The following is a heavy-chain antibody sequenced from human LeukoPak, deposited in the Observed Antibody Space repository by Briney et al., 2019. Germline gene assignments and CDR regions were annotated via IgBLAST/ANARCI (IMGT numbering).Heavy chain of an antibody. J-gene: IGHJ6*03. Sequence: GGTLRLSCAASGFTFSSYGMSWVRQAPGKGLESVSAISGSGGSTYYADSVKGRFTISRDNSKNTLYLQMNSLRAEDTAVYYCAKRYSGSSYYYYYMDVWGKGTTVTISS. CDR1: GFTFSSYG. D-gene: IGHD1-26*01. V-gene: IGHV3-23*01. CDR2: ISGSGGST. CDR3: AKRYSGSSYYYYYMDV.